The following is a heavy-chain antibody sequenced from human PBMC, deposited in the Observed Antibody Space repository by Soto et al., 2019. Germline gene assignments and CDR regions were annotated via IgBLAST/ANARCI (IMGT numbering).Heavy chain of an antibody. D-gene: IGHD2-15*01. Sequence: SETLSLTCTVSGGSISSYYWSWIRQPPGKGLEWIGYIYYSGSTNYNPSLKSRVTISVDTSKNQFSLKLSSVTAADTAVYYCARVHCSGGSCYINWFDPWGQGTLVTVS. CDR3: ARVHCSGGSCYINWFDP. J-gene: IGHJ5*02. CDR1: GGSISSYY. CDR2: IYYSGST. V-gene: IGHV4-59*01.